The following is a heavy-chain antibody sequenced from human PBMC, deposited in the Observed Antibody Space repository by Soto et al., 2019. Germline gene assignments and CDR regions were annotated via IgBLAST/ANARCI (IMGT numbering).Heavy chain of an antibody. Sequence: EVQLVESGGAVVQPGGSLRLSCAASGFTFGTYWMHWVRRPPGKGLVWVARITSDGSSSTYADAVKGRFTISRDNAKNTLYLQMNSLRVDDTAVYYCVRHFDKWGQGTLVTVSS. V-gene: IGHV3-74*03. CDR3: VRHFDK. J-gene: IGHJ4*02. CDR1: GFTFGTYW. CDR2: ITSDGSSS.